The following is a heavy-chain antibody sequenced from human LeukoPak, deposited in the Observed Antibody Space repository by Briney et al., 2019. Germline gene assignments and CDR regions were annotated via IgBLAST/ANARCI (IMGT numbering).Heavy chain of an antibody. V-gene: IGHV3-30*01. CDR3: ARFKVGTNTTQKNAFDI. CDR1: GFTFSNYA. J-gene: IGHJ3*02. Sequence: GGSLRLSCAASGFTFSNYAMHWVRQAPGKGLEWVAVISFDATKEYFGKSVKGRFTISRDNSKATLYLQMHRLRIEDTALFFCARFKVGTNTTQKNAFDIWGRGTVVAVSS. CDR2: ISFDATKE. D-gene: IGHD1-1*01.